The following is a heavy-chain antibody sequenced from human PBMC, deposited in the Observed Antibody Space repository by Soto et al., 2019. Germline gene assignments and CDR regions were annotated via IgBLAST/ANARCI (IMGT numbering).Heavy chain of an antibody. CDR2: TYYRSKWYN. V-gene: IGHV6-1*01. CDR3: ARGPSAGVPAAIDH. D-gene: IGHD2-2*02. J-gene: IGHJ4*02. CDR1: GDSVSSNSAA. Sequence: SQTLSLTCVISGDSVSSNSAAWNRIRQSPSRGLEWLGRTYYRSKWYNDYAVSVKSRITINPDTSKNQFSLQLNSVTPEDTAVYYCARGPSAGVPAAIDHWGQGTLVTVSS.